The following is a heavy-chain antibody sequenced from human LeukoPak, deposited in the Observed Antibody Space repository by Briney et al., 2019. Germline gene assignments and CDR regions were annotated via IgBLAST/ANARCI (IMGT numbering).Heavy chain of an antibody. Sequence: ASVKVSCKASGYTFTRNGLSWVRQATGQGLEWMGWMNPNSGNTGYAQKFQGRVTMTRNTSISTAYMELSSLRSEDTAVYYCARGISLSDAFDIWGQGTMVTVSS. J-gene: IGHJ3*02. D-gene: IGHD3-3*02. CDR2: MNPNSGNT. V-gene: IGHV1-8*01. CDR1: GYTFTRNG. CDR3: ARGISLSDAFDI.